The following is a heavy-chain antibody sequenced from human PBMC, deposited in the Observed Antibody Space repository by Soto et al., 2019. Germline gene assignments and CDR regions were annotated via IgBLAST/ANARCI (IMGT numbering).Heavy chain of an antibody. Sequence: AAVKVSCKASGYTFTSYYMHWVRQAPGQGREWMGIINPRGGSTSYAHKFQGRDNMNRETSTRTVYMELSSLRCEDTAVYYCASAKVVDSSFGFYYFDYWGQGTLVTVSS. V-gene: IGHV1-46*01. J-gene: IGHJ4*02. D-gene: IGHD6-6*01. CDR3: ASAKVVDSSFGFYYFDY. CDR1: GYTFTSYY. CDR2: INPRGGST.